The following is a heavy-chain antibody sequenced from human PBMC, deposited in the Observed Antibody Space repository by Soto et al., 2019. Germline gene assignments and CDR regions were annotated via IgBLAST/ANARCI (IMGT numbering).Heavy chain of an antibody. D-gene: IGHD5-12*01. CDR2: IIPLLGTA. CDR3: AKDCPIGITFSGYDAIAF. J-gene: IGHJ4*02. CDR1: GGTFSNDI. V-gene: IGHV1-69*08. Sequence: QVQLVQSGAEVKKPGSSVKVSCKTSGGTFSNDIITWVRQAPGQGLEWMGRIIPLLGTANYAQKFQGRVTITADKSTSPAYMGLNSQRSADTAVYYCAKDCPIGITFSGYDAIAFWGQGPLVTVSS.